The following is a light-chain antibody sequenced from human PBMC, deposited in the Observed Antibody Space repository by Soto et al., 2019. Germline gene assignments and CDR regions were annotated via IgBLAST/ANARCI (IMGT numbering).Light chain of an antibody. Sequence: ENVLTQSPGTLSLSPGERATLSYSASDSVSSIYVAWYQQKPGQAPTLLIYGASTRATGIPARFSGSGSGTDFTLTISSLEPEDFAVYYCQQRSNWPPITFGQGTRLEIK. CDR1: DSVSSIY. V-gene: IGKV3D-20*02. CDR3: QQRSNWPPIT. CDR2: GAS. J-gene: IGKJ5*01.